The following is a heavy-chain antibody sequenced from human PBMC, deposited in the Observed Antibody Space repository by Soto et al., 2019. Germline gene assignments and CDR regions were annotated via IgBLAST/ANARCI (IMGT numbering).Heavy chain of an antibody. J-gene: IGHJ6*02. CDR3: AREARGVIYYYGVDV. CDR2: IYHSGST. CDR1: GYSISSGYY. Sequence: SETLSLTCAVSGYSISSGYYWGWIRQPPGKGLEWIGSIYHSGSTYYNPSLKSRVTISVDTSKNQFSLKLSSVTAADTAVYYCAREARGVIYYYGVDVWGQGTTVTAP. D-gene: IGHD3-10*01. V-gene: IGHV4-38-2*02.